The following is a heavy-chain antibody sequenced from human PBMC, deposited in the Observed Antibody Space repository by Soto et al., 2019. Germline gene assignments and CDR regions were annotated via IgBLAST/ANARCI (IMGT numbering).Heavy chain of an antibody. CDR1: GSALTELS. CDR3: TRGNWFDP. J-gene: IGHJ5*02. CDR2: SDREDGET. Sequence: QVRLIQSGTEVKKPGASVKVSCSLSGSALTELSLHWVRHAPGKGLEWMGCSDREDGETFYAQKFEGRLTITDDTSTNTAYMELRSLGSEDTAVYYCTRGNWFDPWGQGTLVAVSS. V-gene: IGHV1-24*01.